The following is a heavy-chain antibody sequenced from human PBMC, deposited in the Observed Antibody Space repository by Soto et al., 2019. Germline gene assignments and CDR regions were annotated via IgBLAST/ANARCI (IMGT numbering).Heavy chain of an antibody. Sequence: VQLMQSGAEVKQPGSSVKVSCKASGGTFSSHSINWVRQAPGQGLEWMGGIITLFGTAHYAQNFQGRVTITADQSTSTAYMELNSLRSDDTAVYYCAREVGYGDFSAALLDWGQGTLVTVSS. J-gene: IGHJ4*02. CDR1: GGTFSSHS. CDR3: AREVGYGDFSAALLD. D-gene: IGHD4-17*01. V-gene: IGHV1-69*01. CDR2: IITLFGTA.